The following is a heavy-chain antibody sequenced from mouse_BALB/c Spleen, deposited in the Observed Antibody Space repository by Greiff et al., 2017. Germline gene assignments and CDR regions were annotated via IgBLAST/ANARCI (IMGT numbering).Heavy chain of an antibody. Sequence: EVQVVESGGGLVKPGGSLKLSCAASGFTFSDYYMYWVRQTPEKRLEWVATISDGGSYTYYPDSVKGRFTISRDNAKNNLYLQMSSLKSEDTAMYYCARGFITTATRFAYWGQGTLVTVSA. D-gene: IGHD1-2*01. CDR3: ARGFITTATRFAY. V-gene: IGHV5-4*02. CDR2: ISDGGSYT. CDR1: GFTFSDYY. J-gene: IGHJ3*01.